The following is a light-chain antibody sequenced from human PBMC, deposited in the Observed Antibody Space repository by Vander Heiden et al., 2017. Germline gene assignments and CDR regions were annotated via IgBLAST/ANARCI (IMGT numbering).Light chain of an antibody. CDR3: QQSHSSPIT. V-gene: IGKV1-39*01. CDR2: GAS. Sequence: DIQMTQSPSSLSASVGDRVTITCRASQSISSHLHWYQQKPGKAPKLLIYGASTLQTGVPSRFSGSGSGTDFTLTISALQREDFATYYCQQSHSSPITFGGGTKVEIK. J-gene: IGKJ4*01. CDR1: QSISSH.